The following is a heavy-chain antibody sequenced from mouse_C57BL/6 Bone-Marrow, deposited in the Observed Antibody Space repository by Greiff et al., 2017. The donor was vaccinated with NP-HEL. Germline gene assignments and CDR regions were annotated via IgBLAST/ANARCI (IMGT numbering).Heavy chain of an antibody. CDR1: GYAFSSSW. Sequence: QVQLQQSGPELVKPGASVKISCKASGYAFSSSWMNWVKQRPGQGLEWIGRIYPGDGDTNYNGKFKGKATLTADKSSSTAYMQLSSLTSEASAVYFCASAGEGSSVFDYWGQGTTLTVSS. J-gene: IGHJ2*01. V-gene: IGHV1-82*01. CDR2: IYPGDGDT. D-gene: IGHD1-1*01. CDR3: ASAGEGSSVFDY.